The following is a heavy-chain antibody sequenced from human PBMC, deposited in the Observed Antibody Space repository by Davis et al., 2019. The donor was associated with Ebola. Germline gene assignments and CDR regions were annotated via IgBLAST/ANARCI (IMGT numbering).Heavy chain of an antibody. D-gene: IGHD2-2*01. V-gene: IGHV3-30*03. J-gene: IGHJ4*02. CDR3: ARADCSSTSCFRGVDY. Sequence: GESLKISCTASGFTFSSYGMHWVRQAPGKGLEWVALILYDGSNKYYANSVRGRFIISRDKSNNTLYLEMNSLRVDDTAVYYCARADCSSTSCFRGVDYWGQGTLVTVSS. CDR1: GFTFSSYG. CDR2: ILYDGSNK.